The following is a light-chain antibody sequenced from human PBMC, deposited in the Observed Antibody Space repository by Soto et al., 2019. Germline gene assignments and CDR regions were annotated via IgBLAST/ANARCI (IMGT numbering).Light chain of an antibody. CDR2: ATS. CDR1: QGISNW. J-gene: IGKJ5*01. CDR3: QQTNSFPIT. Sequence: DIQMTQSPSSVSASVGDRVTITCRASQGISNWLAWYQQKPGKAPKLLIYATSTLQSGVPSRFGGSGSGTDFTLTISSLQPEDFATYYCQQTNSFPITFGQGTRLEIK. V-gene: IGKV1D-12*01.